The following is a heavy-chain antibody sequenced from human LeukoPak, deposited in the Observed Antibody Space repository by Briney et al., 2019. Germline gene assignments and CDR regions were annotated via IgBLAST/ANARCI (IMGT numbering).Heavy chain of an antibody. Sequence: ASVKVSCKASGYTFTGYYMHWVRQAPGQGLEWMGWINPNSGGTNYAQKFQGRVTMTRDTSISTAYMELSRLRSDDTAVYYCARRAFSSGCYYFDYWGQGTLVTVSS. D-gene: IGHD6-19*01. CDR2: INPNSGGT. CDR1: GYTFTGYY. V-gene: IGHV1-2*02. J-gene: IGHJ4*02. CDR3: ARRAFSSGCYYFDY.